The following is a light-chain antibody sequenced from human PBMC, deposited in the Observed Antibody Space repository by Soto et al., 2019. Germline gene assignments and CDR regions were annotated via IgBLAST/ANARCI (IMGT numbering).Light chain of an antibody. CDR3: GTWDSSLSADV. V-gene: IGLV1-51*02. CDR1: SSNIGNNY. Sequence: SVLTKPPSVSAAPGQKVTISCSGSSSNIGNNYVSWYQQLPGTAPKLLIYENNKRPSGIPDRFSGSKSGTSATLGITGLQTGDEADYYCGTWDSSLSADVFGTGTKLTVL. CDR2: ENN. J-gene: IGLJ1*01.